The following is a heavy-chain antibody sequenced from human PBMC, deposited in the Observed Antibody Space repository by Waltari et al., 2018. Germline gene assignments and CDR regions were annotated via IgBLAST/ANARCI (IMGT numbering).Heavy chain of an antibody. D-gene: IGHD3-3*01. J-gene: IGHJ4*02. CDR1: GYSFTSYW. V-gene: IGHV5-51*01. Sequence: EVQPVQSGAEVKKPGESLKISCKGSGYSFTSYWIGWVRQMPGKGLEWMGIIYPGDSDSRYSPSFQGQVTISADKSISTAYLQWSSLKASDTAMYYCARTSHYDFWSGYYREIDYWGQGTLVTVSS. CDR3: ARTSHYDFWSGYYREIDY. CDR2: IYPGDSDS.